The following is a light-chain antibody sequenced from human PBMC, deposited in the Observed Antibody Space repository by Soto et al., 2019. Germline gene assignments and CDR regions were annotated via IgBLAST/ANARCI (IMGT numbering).Light chain of an antibody. CDR3: QQLNSYPVT. Sequence: DIQLTQSPSSLSASVGDRVTLTCRASQAISTYLAWYQQKPGKAPNLLIYAATTLQSGVPSRFSGSGSGTEFTLTISSLQAEDLATYYCQQLNSYPVTFGGGTKVEIK. V-gene: IGKV1-9*01. CDR2: AAT. J-gene: IGKJ4*01. CDR1: QAISTY.